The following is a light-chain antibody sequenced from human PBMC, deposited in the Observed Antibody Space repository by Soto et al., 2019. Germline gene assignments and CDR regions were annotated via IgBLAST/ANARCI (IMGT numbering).Light chain of an antibody. J-gene: IGKJ4*01. CDR1: QRVSSY. CDR2: DAS. CDR3: QQRGKGHAALT. V-gene: IGKV3-11*01. Sequence: EIVLTQSPATLSLSPGERATLSCRASQRVSSYLAWYQQKPSQAPRLLIFDASTRATGIPARFSGSGSGTDFTLTISSIGPEDVGVYYCQQRGKGHAALTFGGGTKGEI.